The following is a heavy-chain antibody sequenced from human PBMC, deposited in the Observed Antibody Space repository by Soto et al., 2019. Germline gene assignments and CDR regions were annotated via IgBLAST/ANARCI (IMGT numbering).Heavy chain of an antibody. D-gene: IGHD6-19*01. Sequence: SVTVSCQASGGTFSSYASSWVRQAPGQGLEWMGGIIPIFGTANYAQKFQGRVTITADESTSTAYMELSSLRSEDTAVYYCAREGLISSGWIRNWFDPWGQGTLVTVSS. CDR2: IIPIFGTA. J-gene: IGHJ5*02. V-gene: IGHV1-69*13. CDR1: GGTFSSYA. CDR3: AREGLISSGWIRNWFDP.